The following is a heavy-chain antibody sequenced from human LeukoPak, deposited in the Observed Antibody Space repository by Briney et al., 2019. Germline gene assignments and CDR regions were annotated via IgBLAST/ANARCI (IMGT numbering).Heavy chain of an antibody. CDR2: ISYDGSNK. CDR3: ARGRLYYYDSSGYFRRDAFDI. V-gene: IGHV3-30*04. D-gene: IGHD3-22*01. CDR1: GFTFSSYA. Sequence: PGGSLRLSCAASGFTFSSYAMHWVRQAPGKGLEWVAVISYDGSNKYYADSVKGRFTISRDNSKNTLYLQMNSLRAEDTAVYYCARGRLYYYDSSGYFRRDAFDIWGQGTMVTVSS. J-gene: IGHJ3*02.